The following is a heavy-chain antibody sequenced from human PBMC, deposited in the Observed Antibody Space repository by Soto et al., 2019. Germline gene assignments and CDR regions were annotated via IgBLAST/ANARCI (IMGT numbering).Heavy chain of an antibody. CDR2: INPSGNT. Sequence: ASVKVSCKASGYTLTANYLHWVRQAPGQGLEWMGRINPSGNTNYAQRFQGRVTMTWDASLNTAYLELSSLKSEDTAVYYCARPPRSLSDWYYFDYWGQGTLVTVSS. CDR1: GYTLTANY. D-gene: IGHD3-9*01. J-gene: IGHJ4*02. V-gene: IGHV1-2*02. CDR3: ARPPRSLSDWYYFDY.